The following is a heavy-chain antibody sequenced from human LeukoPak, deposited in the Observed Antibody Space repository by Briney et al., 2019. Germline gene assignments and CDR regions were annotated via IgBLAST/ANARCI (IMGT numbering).Heavy chain of an antibody. Sequence: SETLSLTCAAYGGSFSGYFWTWIRQSHGKGLEWIWGINQSGKTNYNPSLKRRATISVDTSKDQFSLELASVTGADTAVYYRARPIEVVVAGTAFPLHHWGQGTRVTVSS. CDR2: INQSGKT. D-gene: IGHD6-19*01. CDR3: ARPIEVVVAGTAFPLHH. CDR1: GGSFSGYF. J-gene: IGHJ5*02. V-gene: IGHV4-34*01.